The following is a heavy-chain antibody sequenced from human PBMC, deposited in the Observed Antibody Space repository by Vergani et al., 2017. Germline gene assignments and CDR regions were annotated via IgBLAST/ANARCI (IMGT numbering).Heavy chain of an antibody. D-gene: IGHD1/OR15-1a*01. CDR3: ASRVNSSGGLDV. V-gene: IGHV3-21*06. CDR1: GFTFSSYS. J-gene: IGHJ6*02. Sequence: EVQLVESGGGLVKPGGSLRLSCAASGFTFSSYSMNWVRQAPGKGLEWVSSISSSSSYIYYADSVKGRFTISRDNAKNSVYLQMSSLTVDDTGVYYCASRVNSSGGLDVWGQGP. CDR2: ISSSSSYI.